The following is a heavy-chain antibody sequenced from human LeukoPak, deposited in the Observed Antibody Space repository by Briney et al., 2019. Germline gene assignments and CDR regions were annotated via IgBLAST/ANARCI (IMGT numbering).Heavy chain of an antibody. Sequence: ASVKVSCKASGYTFISYYMHWVRQAPGQGLEWMGIINPSGGSTSYAQKFQGRVTMTRDTSTSTVYMELSSLRSEDTAVYYCARDGHYYDSSGYFVPSEYFDYWGQGTLVTVSS. J-gene: IGHJ4*02. CDR2: INPSGGST. V-gene: IGHV1-46*01. CDR3: ARDGHYYDSSGYFVPSEYFDY. CDR1: GYTFISYY. D-gene: IGHD3-22*01.